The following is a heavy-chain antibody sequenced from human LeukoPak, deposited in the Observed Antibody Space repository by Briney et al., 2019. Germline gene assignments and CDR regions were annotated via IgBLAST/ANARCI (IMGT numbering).Heavy chain of an antibody. J-gene: IGHJ4*02. V-gene: IGHV4-39*01. CDR2: IYYSGSS. D-gene: IGHD2-8*01. Sequence: SETLSLTCTVSGSSISSSSYYWGWIRQPPGKGLEWIGSIYYSGSSYYTPSLKSRLTISVDTSKDQFSLKLTSVTAADTAVYYCAASGYSTRWYYYDFWGQGTLVTVSS. CDR1: GSSISSSSYY. CDR3: AASGYSTRWYYYDF.